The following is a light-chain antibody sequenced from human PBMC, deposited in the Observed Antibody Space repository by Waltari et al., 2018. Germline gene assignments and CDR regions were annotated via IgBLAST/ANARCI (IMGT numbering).Light chain of an antibody. CDR2: EAS. CDR1: QSVSKY. J-gene: IGKJ4*01. Sequence: EIVLTQSPATLSSSPGERATLSCRASQSVSKYLAWYQQKPGQAPRLLIYEASNRAAGIPARFSGSGSGTDFTLTISSLEPEDFAVYYCQQRSSWPTFGGGTKVEIK. V-gene: IGKV3-11*01. CDR3: QQRSSWPT.